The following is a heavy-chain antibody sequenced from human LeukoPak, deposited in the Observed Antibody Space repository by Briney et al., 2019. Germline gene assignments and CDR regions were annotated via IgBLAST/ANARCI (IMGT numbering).Heavy chain of an antibody. CDR1: GGTFSSYA. CDR3: ARKTSSRYYYGMDV. Sequence: AASVKVSCKASGGTFSSYAMSWVRQAPGKGLEWVSAISGSGGSTYYADSVKGRFTISRDNSENTLYLQMNSLRAEDTAVYYCARKTSSRYYYGMDVWGQGTTVTVSS. D-gene: IGHD3-16*02. CDR2: ISGSGGST. J-gene: IGHJ6*02. V-gene: IGHV3-23*01.